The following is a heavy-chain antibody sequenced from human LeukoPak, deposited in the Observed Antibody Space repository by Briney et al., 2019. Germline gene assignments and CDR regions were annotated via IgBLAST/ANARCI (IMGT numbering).Heavy chain of an antibody. CDR2: LSGSGGST. J-gene: IGHJ4*02. CDR1: GFTFSGYA. V-gene: IGHV3-23*01. D-gene: IGHD3-22*01. CDR3: AKGQLQDYYDSSGYLY. Sequence: GGSLRLSCAASGFTFSGYAMSWVRQAPGKGLEGVSALSGSGGSTYYADSVKGRFTISRDNSKNTLYLQMNSLRAEDTAVYYCAKGQLQDYYDSSGYLYWGQGTLVTVSS.